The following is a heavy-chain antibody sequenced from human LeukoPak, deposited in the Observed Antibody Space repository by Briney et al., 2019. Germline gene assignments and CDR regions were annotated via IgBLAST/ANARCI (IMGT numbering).Heavy chain of an antibody. CDR1: GFTVSSNY. CDR2: IYSGGST. Sequence: GGSLRLSCAASGFTVSSNYISWVRQAPGKGLEWVSVIYSGGSTYYADSVKGRFTISRDNSKNTLYLQMNSLRAEDTAVYYCARAGKDIVVVPAAIPPDYWGQGTLVTVSS. V-gene: IGHV3-66*01. J-gene: IGHJ4*02. CDR3: ARAGKDIVVVPAAIPPDY. D-gene: IGHD2-2*01.